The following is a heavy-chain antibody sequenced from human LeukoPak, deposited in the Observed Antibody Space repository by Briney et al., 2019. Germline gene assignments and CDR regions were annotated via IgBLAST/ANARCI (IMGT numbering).Heavy chain of an antibody. D-gene: IGHD6-13*01. CDR1: GFIFSRCG. V-gene: IGHV3-21*01. CDR3: AKGYIIAGRQWYLDL. Sequence: GGSLRLSCAASGFIFSRCGMNWVRQAPGKGLEWVSSISGTSTHIYYADSVKGRFTISRDNAQNSLYLQMNSLRAEDTAVYYCAKGYIIAGRQWYLDLWGRGTLVGVSS. J-gene: IGHJ2*01. CDR2: ISGTSTHI.